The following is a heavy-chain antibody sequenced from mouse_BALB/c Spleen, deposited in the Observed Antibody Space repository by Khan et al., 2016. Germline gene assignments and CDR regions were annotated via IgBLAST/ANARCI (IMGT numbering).Heavy chain of an antibody. D-gene: IGHD1-1*01. CDR2: INPDSSTI. V-gene: IGHV4-1*02. CDR3: ASPYYYGSSFAY. CDR1: GFDFSRYW. Sequence: EVKLLESGGGLVQPGGSLKLSCAASGFDFSRYWMSWVRQAPGKGLEWIGEINPDSSTINYTPSLKDKFIISRDNAKNSLYLQMSKVRSEDTALYNCASPYYYGSSFAYWGQGTLVTVSA. J-gene: IGHJ3*01.